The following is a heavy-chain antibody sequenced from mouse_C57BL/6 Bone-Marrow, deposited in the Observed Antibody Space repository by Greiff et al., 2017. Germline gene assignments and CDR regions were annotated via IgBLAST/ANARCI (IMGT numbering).Heavy chain of an antibody. Sequence: EVQLKESGEGLVKPGGSLKFSCAASGFTFSSYAMSWVRQTPEKRLEWVASISSGGDYIYYAATVKGRFTISRDNARNTLYLQMDSLKSEDTAIYYCTRALLGFDYWGQGTSLTVSS. D-gene: IGHD4-1*01. J-gene: IGHJ2*03. CDR2: ISSGGDYI. CDR3: TRALLGFDY. CDR1: GFTFSSYA. V-gene: IGHV5-9-1*02.